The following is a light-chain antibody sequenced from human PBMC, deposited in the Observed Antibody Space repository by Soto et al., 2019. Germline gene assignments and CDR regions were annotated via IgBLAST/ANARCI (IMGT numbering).Light chain of an antibody. CDR2: GAS. J-gene: IGKJ1*01. V-gene: IGKV3-15*01. CDR3: QQYGSSGT. Sequence: EIVMTQSPATLSVSRGERATLSCRANQAISSNLAWYQQKPGQAPRLLIYGASTRATGIPDRFSGSGSGTEFILTISRLEPEDFAVYYCQQYGSSGTFGQGTKVDIK. CDR1: QAISSN.